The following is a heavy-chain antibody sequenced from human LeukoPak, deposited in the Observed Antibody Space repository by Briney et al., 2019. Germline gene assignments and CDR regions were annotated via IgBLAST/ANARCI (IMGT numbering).Heavy chain of an antibody. CDR1: GGTFSSYA. D-gene: IGHD1-26*01. Sequence: GALVKVSCKASGGTFSSYAISWVRQAPGQGLEWMGGIIPIFGTPNYAQKFQGRVTMTEDTSTDTAYMELSSLRSEDTAVYYCATVWELGYWGQGTLVTVSS. J-gene: IGHJ4*02. CDR3: ATVWELGY. V-gene: IGHV1-69*06. CDR2: IIPIFGTP.